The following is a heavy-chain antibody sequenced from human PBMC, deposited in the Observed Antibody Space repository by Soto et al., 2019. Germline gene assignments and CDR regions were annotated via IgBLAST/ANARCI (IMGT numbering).Heavy chain of an antibody. CDR3: ARKGSGSYYPVYYYYGMDV. CDR1: GYTFTSYY. V-gene: IGHV1-46*01. Sequence: ASVKLSCKASGYTFTSYYMHWVRQAPGQGLEWMGIINPSGGSTSYAQKFQGRVTMTRHTSTSTVYMELSSLRSEDTAVYYCARKGSGSYYPVYYYYGMDVWGQGTTXTVSS. CDR2: INPSGGST. D-gene: IGHD3-10*01. J-gene: IGHJ6*02.